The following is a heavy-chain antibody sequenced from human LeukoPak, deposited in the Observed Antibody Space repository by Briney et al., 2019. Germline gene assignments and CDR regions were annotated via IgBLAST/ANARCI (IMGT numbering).Heavy chain of an antibody. J-gene: IGHJ6*03. CDR1: GGSFDGYY. Sequence: SETLPLTCAVYGGSFDGYYWSWIRQAPGKGLEWIGEINRSGRTNSSPSLKSRVTISLDPSKNQFSLRVTSVTAADTAVYYCARGIRGVVITYDYYCMDVWGKGTTVTVSS. D-gene: IGHD3-10*01. CDR2: INRSGRT. CDR3: ARGIRGVVITYDYYCMDV. V-gene: IGHV4-34*01.